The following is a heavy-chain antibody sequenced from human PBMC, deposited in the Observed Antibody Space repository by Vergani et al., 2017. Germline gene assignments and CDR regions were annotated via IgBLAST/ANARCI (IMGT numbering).Heavy chain of an antibody. V-gene: IGHV3-20*04. CDR1: GIIFDSNG. J-gene: IGHJ4*02. CDR3: VREASSGFYDYFDY. D-gene: IGHD6-19*01. CDR2: INWNGDNK. Sequence: EVKLVESGGGLVRPGGFLRLSCAGNGIIFDSNGMSWVRQVPGKGLEWVSGINWNGDNKGYADSVKGRLTISRDNAKNSLYLQMNSLRVEDTALYYCVREASSGFYDYFDYWGQGTLVSVSS.